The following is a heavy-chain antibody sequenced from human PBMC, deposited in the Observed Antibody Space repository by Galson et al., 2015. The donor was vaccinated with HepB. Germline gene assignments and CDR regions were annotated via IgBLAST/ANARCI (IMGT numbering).Heavy chain of an antibody. J-gene: IGHJ5*02. V-gene: IGHV3-48*03. CDR1: GFTFSSYE. CDR3: VVPAATGWDNWFDP. Sequence: SLRLSCAASGFTFSSYEMNWVRQAPGKGLEWVSYISSSGSTIYYADSVKGRFTISRDNAKNSLYLQMNSLRAEDTAVYYCVVPAATGWDNWFDPWGQGTLVTVSS. D-gene: IGHD2-2*01. CDR2: ISSSGSTI.